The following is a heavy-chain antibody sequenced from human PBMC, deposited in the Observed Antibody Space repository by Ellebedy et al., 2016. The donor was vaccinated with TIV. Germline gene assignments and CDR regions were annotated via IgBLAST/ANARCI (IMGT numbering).Heavy chain of an antibody. D-gene: IGHD5-18*01. V-gene: IGHV3-23*01. CDR1: GFTFSSYA. Sequence: GESLKISXAASGFTFSSYAMSWVRQAPGKGLEWVSAISGSGGSTYYADSVKGRFTISRDNSKNTLYLQMNSLRAEDTAVYYCAKGKRIQLWSPYYYYYMDGWGKGTTVTVSS. CDR3: AKGKRIQLWSPYYYYYMDG. CDR2: ISGSGGST. J-gene: IGHJ6*03.